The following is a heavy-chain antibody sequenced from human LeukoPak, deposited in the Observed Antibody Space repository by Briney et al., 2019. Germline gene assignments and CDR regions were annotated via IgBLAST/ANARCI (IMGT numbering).Heavy chain of an antibody. D-gene: IGHD1-1*01. CDR2: TYYRSKWYS. CDR1: GDSVSSNSAA. J-gene: IGHJ3*02. CDR3: ARELERQASYDVFDI. Sequence: SQTLSLTCGISGDSVSSNSAAWNWIRQSPSRGLEWLGRTYYRSKWYSDYAVSVKSRITINADTSKNQFSLQLNSVTPEDTAVYYCARELERQASYDVFDIWGQGTIVTVSS. V-gene: IGHV6-1*01.